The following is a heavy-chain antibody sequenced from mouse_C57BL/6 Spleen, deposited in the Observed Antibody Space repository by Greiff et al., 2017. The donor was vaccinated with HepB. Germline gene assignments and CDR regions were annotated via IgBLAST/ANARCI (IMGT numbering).Heavy chain of an antibody. J-gene: IGHJ4*01. CDR1: GYTFTCYN. V-gene: IGHV1-12*01. CDR3: ARRSPDYYAMDY. CDR2: IYPGNGDT. Sequence: QVQLQQSGAELVRPGASVKMSCKASGYTFTCYNMHWVKQTPRQGLEWIGAIYPGNGDTSYNQKFKGKATLTVDKSSSTADMQLSSLTSEDSAVYYCARRSPDYYAMDYWGQGTSVTVSS.